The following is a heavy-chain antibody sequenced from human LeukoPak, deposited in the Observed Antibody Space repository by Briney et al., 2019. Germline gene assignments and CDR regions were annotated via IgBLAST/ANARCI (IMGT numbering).Heavy chain of an antibody. Sequence: GGSLRLSCAASGFTFSDYYMSWIRQAPGKGLEWVSYISNSGNTTYYADSVKGRFTISRDNAKNSLYLQMNSLRAEDTAVYYCAGEGYGDYDGAYWGQGTPVTVSS. CDR2: ISNSGNTT. J-gene: IGHJ4*02. V-gene: IGHV3-11*01. D-gene: IGHD4-17*01. CDR3: AGEGYGDYDGAY. CDR1: GFTFSDYY.